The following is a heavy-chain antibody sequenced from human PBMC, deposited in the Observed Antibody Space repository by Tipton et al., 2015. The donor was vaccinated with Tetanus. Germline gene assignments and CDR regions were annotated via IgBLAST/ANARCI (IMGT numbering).Heavy chain of an antibody. D-gene: IGHD4-23*01. V-gene: IGHV3-21*01. CDR2: ISDSTDHI. J-gene: IGHJ4*02. CDR1: RFTFSHYS. Sequence: SLRLSCAAFRFTFSHYSMTWVRQAPGKGLEWVSSISDSTDHIYYADSVKGRFTISRDNAKNSLYLQMNSLRAEDTAAYYCAREMGSGGFDYWGQGILVTVSS. CDR3: AREMGSGGFDY.